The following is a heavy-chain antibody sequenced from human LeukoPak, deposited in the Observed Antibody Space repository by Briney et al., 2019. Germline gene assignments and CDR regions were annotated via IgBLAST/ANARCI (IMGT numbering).Heavy chain of an antibody. V-gene: IGHV1-69*05. CDR1: GGTFSTYP. Sequence: SVKVSCKASGGTFSTYPISWVRQAPGQGLEWMGGIIPIFGTANYAQKFQGRVTITTDESTSTAYMELSSLRSEDTAVYYCARELSSSGHFDIWGQGTMVTVSS. J-gene: IGHJ3*02. D-gene: IGHD6-6*01. CDR3: ARELSSSGHFDI. CDR2: IIPIFGTA.